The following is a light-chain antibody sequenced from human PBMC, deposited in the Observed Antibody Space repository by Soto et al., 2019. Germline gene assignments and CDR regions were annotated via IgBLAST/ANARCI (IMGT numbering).Light chain of an antibody. V-gene: IGKV3-20*01. CDR1: QSVSSNY. Sequence: EIVLSQSPGTLSLSPGERATFSCRPSQSVSSNYLAWYQQKPGQAPRLLIYGAFKRATGIPDRFSGSGSGTDFTLTISRMEPEDFAVYCCQQYGSSPRTFGQGTKVDIK. CDR2: GAF. CDR3: QQYGSSPRT. J-gene: IGKJ1*01.